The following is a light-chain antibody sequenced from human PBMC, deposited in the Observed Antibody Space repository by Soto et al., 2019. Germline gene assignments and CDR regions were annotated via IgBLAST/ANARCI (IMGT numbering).Light chain of an antibody. CDR3: QQSGSSPWT. J-gene: IGKJ1*01. V-gene: IGKV3-20*01. CDR2: GAS. CDR1: QSVSSTY. Sequence: EIVFTQSPGTLSLSPGERVTLSCRARQSVSSTYLAWYQQKPGQAPRLLIYGASSRATGIPDRFSGSGSGTDFTLTISRLEPEDFAVYYCQQSGSSPWTFGQGTKVDIK.